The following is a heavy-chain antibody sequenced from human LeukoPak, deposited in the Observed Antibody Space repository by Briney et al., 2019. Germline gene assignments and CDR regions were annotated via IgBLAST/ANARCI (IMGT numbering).Heavy chain of an antibody. D-gene: IGHD3-10*01. CDR2: ISGSGGST. V-gene: IGHV3-23*01. CDR1: GFTFSSYA. Sequence: GGTLRLSCAASGFTFSSYAMSWVRQPPGKGLEWVSAISGSGGSTYYADSVKGRFTISRDNSKNTLYLQMNSLRAEDTAVYYCAKDRWFGELSTYWGQGTLVTVCS. J-gene: IGHJ4*02. CDR3: AKDRWFGELSTY.